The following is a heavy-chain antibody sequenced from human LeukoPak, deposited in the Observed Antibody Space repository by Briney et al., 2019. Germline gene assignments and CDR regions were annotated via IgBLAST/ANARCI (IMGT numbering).Heavy chain of an antibody. CDR2: SYPGYSDT. D-gene: IGHD5-18*01. CDR1: GFRFTSYW. Sequence: GESLEISCKGSGFRFTSYWIVWGRPMPGKGLEWMPISYPGYSDTRFGPYFQGQVTSSADKSINTAYLQWSSLKASDTAMYSCARSPLNTDTGMDPDYYFDYWGQGTLVTVSS. J-gene: IGHJ4*02. CDR3: ARSPLNTDTGMDPDYYFDY. V-gene: IGHV5-51*01.